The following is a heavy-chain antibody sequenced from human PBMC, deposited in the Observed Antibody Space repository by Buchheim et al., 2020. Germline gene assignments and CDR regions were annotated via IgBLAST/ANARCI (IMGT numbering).Heavy chain of an antibody. CDR3: AKEGAAAMVNYGMDV. Sequence: EVQLLESGGGLVQPGGSLRLSCAASGFTFSSSAMSWVRQAPGKGLEWVSAISGSGGSTYYADSVKGRFTIFRDNYKNTLDLQMSSLRADDSAVYYCAKEGAAAMVNYGMDVWGQGTT. CDR1: GFTFSSSA. CDR2: ISGSGGST. V-gene: IGHV3-23*01. D-gene: IGHD5-18*01. J-gene: IGHJ6*02.